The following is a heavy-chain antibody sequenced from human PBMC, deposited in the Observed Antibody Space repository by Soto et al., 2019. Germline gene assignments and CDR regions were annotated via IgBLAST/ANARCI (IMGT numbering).Heavy chain of an antibody. J-gene: IGHJ5*02. D-gene: IGHD5-18*01. Sequence: GGSLRLSCAASGFTFSSYGMHWVRQAPGKGLEWVAVIWYDGSNKYYADSVKGRFTISRDNSKNTLYLQMNSLRAEDTAVYYCARVPMLKAMVFSPWFDPWGQGTLVTVSS. CDR3: ARVPMLKAMVFSPWFDP. CDR1: GFTFSSYG. V-gene: IGHV3-33*01. CDR2: IWYDGSNK.